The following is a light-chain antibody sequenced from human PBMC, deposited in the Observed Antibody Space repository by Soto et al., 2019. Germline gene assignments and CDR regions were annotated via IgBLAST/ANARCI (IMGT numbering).Light chain of an antibody. CDR1: QSINNY. CDR2: GAS. J-gene: IGKJ1*01. V-gene: IGKV1-39*01. CDR3: QQTYNPPPT. Sequence: DIQMTHSPSSLSAASGDRVTISCRASQSINNYLNWYQHRHGEAPKLLIFGASSLQRGVPSRFSGSGSGTEFTLTISSLQREDFATYYCQQTYNPPPTFGPGTKVDIK.